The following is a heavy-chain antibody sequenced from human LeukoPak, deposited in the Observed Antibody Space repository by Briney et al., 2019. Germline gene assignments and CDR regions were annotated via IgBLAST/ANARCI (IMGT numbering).Heavy chain of an antibody. CDR3: ARGSGYYGSGSSSGLDY. J-gene: IGHJ4*02. V-gene: IGHV1-69*04. D-gene: IGHD3-10*01. CDR1: GGTFSSYA. CDR2: IIPILGIA. Sequence: SVKVSCKASGGTFSSYAISWVRQAPGQGLEWMGRIIPILGIANYAQKFQGRVTITADKSTSTAYMELSSLRSEDTAVYYCARGSGYYGSGSSSGLDYWGQGTLVTVSS.